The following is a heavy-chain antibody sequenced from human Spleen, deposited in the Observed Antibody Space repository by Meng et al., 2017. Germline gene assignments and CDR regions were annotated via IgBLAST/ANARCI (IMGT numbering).Heavy chain of an antibody. D-gene: IGHD3-10*01. CDR1: GFTFSSYA. CDR3: ARQLYGSGNHYNLNWFDP. V-gene: IGHV3-30*07. Sequence: GESLKISCAASGFTFSSYAMHWVRQAPGKGLEWVAVISYDGSNKYYADSVKGRFTISRDNAKNSLFLQMSSLRVEDTAVYYCARQLYGSGNHYNLNWFDPWGQGTLVTVSS. CDR2: ISYDGSNK. J-gene: IGHJ5*02.